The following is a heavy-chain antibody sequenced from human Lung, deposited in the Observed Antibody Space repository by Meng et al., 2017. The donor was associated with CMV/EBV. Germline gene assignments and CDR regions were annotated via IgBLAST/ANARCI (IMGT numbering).Heavy chain of an antibody. J-gene: IGHJ6*02. V-gene: IGHV4-34*01. CDR3: ARTTYDFWSGIYYYYYYGMDF. CDR2: INHSGST. D-gene: IGHD3-3*01. Sequence: SETLSLXCAVYGGSFSGYYWSWIRQPPGKGLEWIGEINHSGSTNYNPSLKSRVTISVDTSKNQFSLKLSSVTAADTAVYYCARTTYDFWSGIYYYYYYGMDFWGQGNXVNGAS. CDR1: GGSFSGYY.